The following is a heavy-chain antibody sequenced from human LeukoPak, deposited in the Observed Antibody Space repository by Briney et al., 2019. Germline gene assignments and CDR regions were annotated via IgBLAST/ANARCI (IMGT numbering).Heavy chain of an antibody. CDR2: ISYEGNNE. V-gene: IGHV3-30*18. D-gene: IGHD1-26*01. CDR1: GFIFTTYG. CDR3: AKSRLAGASKSVALLS. J-gene: IGHJ5*02. Sequence: ERSLRLSCEASGFIFTTYGMQWLRQAPGKGLEWVALISYEGNNEYYGDSVRGRFTVCRHASKNSVYLQMNTQRLEEKSVYVCAKSRLAGASKSVALLSWVQGTLVTVPS.